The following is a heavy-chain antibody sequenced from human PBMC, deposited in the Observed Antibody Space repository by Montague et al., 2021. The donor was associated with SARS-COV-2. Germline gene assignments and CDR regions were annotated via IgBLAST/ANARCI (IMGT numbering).Heavy chain of an antibody. CDR2: INSDGSST. V-gene: IGHV3-74*01. J-gene: IGHJ4*02. CDR3: ARTLATGWYHYFDY. CDR1: GFTLSSYW. Sequence: SLRLSCAASGFTLSSYWMHWVRQAPGKGLVWVSRINSDGSSTSYADSVKGRFTISRDNAKNTLYLQMNSLRAEDTAVYYCARTLATGWYHYFDYWGQGTLVTVSS. D-gene: IGHD2-15*01.